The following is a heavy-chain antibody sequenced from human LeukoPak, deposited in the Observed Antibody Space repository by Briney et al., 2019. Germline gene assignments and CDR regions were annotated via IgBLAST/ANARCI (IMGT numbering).Heavy chain of an antibody. CDR3: ARSLLMATTTYDY. CDR2: INPHSGGT. Sequence: ASVKVSCKASGYTFTGYHMHWVRQAPGHGLEWMGWINPHSGGTNYAQKFQGRATLTRDTSISTVYMELSSLRSDDTAVYFCARSLLMATTTYDYWGQGTLVTVSS. J-gene: IGHJ4*02. CDR1: GYTFTGYH. V-gene: IGHV1-2*02. D-gene: IGHD1-26*01.